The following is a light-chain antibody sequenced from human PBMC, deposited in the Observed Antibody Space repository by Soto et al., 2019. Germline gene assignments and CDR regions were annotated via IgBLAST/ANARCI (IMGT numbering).Light chain of an antibody. CDR2: EVS. CDR3: AAWDDSLSGHV. J-gene: IGLJ1*01. V-gene: IGLV2-14*02. Sequence: QSVLTQPASVSGSPGQSITISCTGTNSDVGSYNLVSWYQQHPGKAPKVIIYEVSERPSGVPDRSSGSKSGTTASLVICGLRSEDEADYYCAAWDDSLSGHVFGTGTKVTVL. CDR1: NSDVGSYNL.